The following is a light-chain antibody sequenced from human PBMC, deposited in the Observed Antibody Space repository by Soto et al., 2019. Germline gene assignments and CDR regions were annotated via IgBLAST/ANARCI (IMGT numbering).Light chain of an antibody. V-gene: IGLV2-14*01. CDR2: DVS. J-gene: IGLJ1*01. CDR1: SSDVGGYNY. CDR3: SSYTSSSTPYV. Sequence: QSALTQPASVSGSLGQSITISCTGTSSDVGGYNYVSWYQQHPGKAPKLMIYDVSNRPSGVSNRFSGSKSGNTASLTISGLQAEDEADYYCSSYTSSSTPYVFGTGTNLTVL.